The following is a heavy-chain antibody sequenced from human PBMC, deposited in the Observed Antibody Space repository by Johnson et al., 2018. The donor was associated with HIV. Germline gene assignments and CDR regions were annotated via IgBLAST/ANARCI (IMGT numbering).Heavy chain of an antibody. CDR2: IRYDGSNK. CDR3: AKNGARGDAFDS. J-gene: IGHJ3*02. D-gene: IGHD2-8*01. V-gene: IGHV3-30*02. CDR1: GFTFSSYG. Sequence: VQLVESGGGVVQPGGSLRLSCAASGFTFSSYGMHWVRQAPGKGLEWVAFIRYDGSNKYYADSVKGRFTISRDNSKNTLYLQMNSLRAEDTAVYYCAKNGARGDAFDSWGQGTMGTGSS.